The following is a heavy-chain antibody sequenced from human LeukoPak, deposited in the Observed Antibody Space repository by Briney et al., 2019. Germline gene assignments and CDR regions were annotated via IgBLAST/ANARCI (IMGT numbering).Heavy chain of an antibody. Sequence: ASVKVSCKASGYILTTYGFSWVRQAPGQGLEWMGWISAYNGNTYYAQNLQGRVTMTTDTSTSTAYMELGSLRSDDTAAYYCAREYCSSTRCLGPDYWGQGTLVTVSS. CDR2: ISAYNGNT. J-gene: IGHJ4*02. CDR1: GYILTTYG. D-gene: IGHD2-2*01. CDR3: AREYCSSTRCLGPDY. V-gene: IGHV1-18*01.